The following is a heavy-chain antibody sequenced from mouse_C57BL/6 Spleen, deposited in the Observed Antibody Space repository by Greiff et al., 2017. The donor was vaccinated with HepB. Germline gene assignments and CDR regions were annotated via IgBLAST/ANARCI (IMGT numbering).Heavy chain of an antibody. CDR1: GFSFTSYG. CDR2: IWGVGST. J-gene: IGHJ4*01. V-gene: IGHV2-6*01. CDR3: ARKNGDYYAMDY. Sequence: VKLMESGPGLVAPSQSLSITCTVSGFSFTSYGVDWVRQSPGQGLEWLGVIWGVGSTNYNSALKSRLSISKDNSKSQVFLKMNSLQTDDTAMYYCARKNGDYYAMDYWGQGTSVTVSS.